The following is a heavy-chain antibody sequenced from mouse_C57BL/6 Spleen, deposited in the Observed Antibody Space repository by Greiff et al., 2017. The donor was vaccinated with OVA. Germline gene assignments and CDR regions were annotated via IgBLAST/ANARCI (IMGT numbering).Heavy chain of an antibody. CDR1: GFSLTSYG. CDR3: AKKEYYYAMDY. J-gene: IGHJ4*01. Sequence: VMLVESGPGLVQPSQSLSITCTVPGFSLTSYGVHWVRQSPGKGLEWLGVIWRGGSTDYNAAFMSRLSITKDNSKSQVFFKMNSLQADDTAIYYCAKKEYYYAMDYWGQGTSVTVSS. V-gene: IGHV2-5*01. CDR2: IWRGGST.